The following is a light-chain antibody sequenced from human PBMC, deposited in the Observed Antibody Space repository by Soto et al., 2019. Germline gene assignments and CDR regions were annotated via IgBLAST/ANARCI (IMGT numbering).Light chain of an antibody. CDR3: QVWDSSSDHRGVV. J-gene: IGLJ2*01. CDR2: YDS. CDR1: NSGSKS. V-gene: IGLV3-21*04. Sequence: SYELTQPPSVSVAPGKTARITCGGNNSGSKSVHWYQQKPGQAPVLVIYYDSDRHSGIPERFSGSNSGNTATLTISRVEAGDEADYYCQVWDSSSDHRGVVFGGGTTVTVL.